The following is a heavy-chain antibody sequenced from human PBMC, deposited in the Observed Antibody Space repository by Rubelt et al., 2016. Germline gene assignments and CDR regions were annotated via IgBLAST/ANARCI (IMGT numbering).Heavy chain of an antibody. J-gene: IGHJ4*01. CDR2: IKSDGTEK. V-gene: IGHV3-7*03. CDR3: VRGVN. Sequence: EVLLVEFGGGLVQPGGSLRHPCASSGFTFGTSWMNWVRQAPGKGPARVATIKSDGTEKDNLDSVKGRFTISRDDAKNSRDVQRSTRGAEDTAVYDCVRGVNWGRGTLVAVSS. CDR1: GFTFGTSW.